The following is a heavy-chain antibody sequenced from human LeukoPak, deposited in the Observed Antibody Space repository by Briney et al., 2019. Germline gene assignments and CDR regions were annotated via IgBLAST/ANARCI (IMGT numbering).Heavy chain of an antibody. J-gene: IGHJ4*02. Sequence: SETLSLTCGVSSGSISSGGYWWSWIRQHPGKGLEWIGYLYYSGTTYYNPSLKSRVTISIDKSKNLFSLKLRSVTAADTAVYYCASGSGRFYFDHWGQGTLVSVSS. CDR3: ASGSGRFYFDH. V-gene: IGHV4-31*11. D-gene: IGHD3-10*01. CDR1: SGSISSGGYW. CDR2: LYYSGTT.